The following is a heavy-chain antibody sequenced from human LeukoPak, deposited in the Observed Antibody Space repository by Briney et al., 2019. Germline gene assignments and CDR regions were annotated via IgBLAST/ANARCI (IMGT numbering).Heavy chain of an antibody. CDR1: GYSFTSFW. J-gene: IGHJ4*02. D-gene: IGHD6-13*01. V-gene: IGHV5-51*01. CDR2: IYPGDSDT. Sequence: GESLKISCKGSGYSFTSFWIAWVRQMPGKGLEWMGIIYPGDSDTSYSPSFQGQVTFSADKSSSTAYLQWSSLKASDTAMYYCATSSGAADFDYWGQGTLVTVSS. CDR3: ATSSGAADFDY.